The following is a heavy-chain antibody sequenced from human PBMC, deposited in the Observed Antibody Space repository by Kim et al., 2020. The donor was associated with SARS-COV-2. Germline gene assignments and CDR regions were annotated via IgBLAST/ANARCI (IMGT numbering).Heavy chain of an antibody. V-gene: IGHV1-46*01. CDR2: ITPSGGTK. CDR1: GYTFTDYY. CDR3: AKVVRELVPLGALDV. J-gene: IGHJ3*01. D-gene: IGHD1-26*01. Sequence: ASVKVSCKASGYTFTDYYMHWVRQAPGQGLEWMGVITPSGGTKTYAQKFQGRVTMTRDTSSSTDYMELSSLTSEDTAVYYCAKVVRELVPLGALDVWGQG.